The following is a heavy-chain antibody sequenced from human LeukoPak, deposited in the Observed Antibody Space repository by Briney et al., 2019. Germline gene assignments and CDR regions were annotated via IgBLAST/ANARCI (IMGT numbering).Heavy chain of an antibody. V-gene: IGHV3-48*03. D-gene: IGHD6-13*01. CDR2: ISSSGNTI. Sequence: GGSLRLSCAASGFTFSSYDMNWVRQAPGKGQEWVSYISSSGNTIYYTDSVKGRFTISRDNAQNSLYLQMNSLRAEDTAVYYCARYSSSWHYYFDYWGQGTLVTVSS. CDR1: GFTFSSYD. J-gene: IGHJ4*02. CDR3: ARYSSSWHYYFDY.